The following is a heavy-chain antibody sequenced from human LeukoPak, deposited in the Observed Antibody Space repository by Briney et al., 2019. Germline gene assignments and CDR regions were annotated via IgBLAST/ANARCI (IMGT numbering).Heavy chain of an antibody. V-gene: IGHV3-33*08. D-gene: IGHD1-1*01. CDR3: ATNSGTPPRYMGV. CDR1: GFTFNNYA. CDR2: IWYDGSNE. Sequence: GGFLRLSCAASGFTFNNYAMSWVRQAPGKGLEWVAVIWYDGSNEGYGDSVKGRFTISRDNSKNMLYLQMNSLRDEDTAVYYCATNSGTPPRYMGVWGKGTTVSVSS. J-gene: IGHJ6*03.